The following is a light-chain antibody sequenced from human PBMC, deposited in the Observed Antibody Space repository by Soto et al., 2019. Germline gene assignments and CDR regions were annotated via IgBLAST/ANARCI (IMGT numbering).Light chain of an antibody. CDR1: QNIRNL. V-gene: IGKV1-5*01. J-gene: IGKJ5*01. CDR2: DAS. Sequence: IQLTQSPSTLSAAVGDSVVNTCRASQNIRNLLAWYPQKPGKAPKPLIYDASTLKTGVPSRFSGSGSGSEFNFTITGLQPDDFATYFCQQYNTYATFGQGTRLEIK. CDR3: QQYNTYAT.